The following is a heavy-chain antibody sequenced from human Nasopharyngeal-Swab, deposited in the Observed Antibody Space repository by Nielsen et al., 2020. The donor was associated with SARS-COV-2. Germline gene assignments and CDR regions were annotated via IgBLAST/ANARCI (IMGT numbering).Heavy chain of an antibody. CDR1: GFTFSSYW. Sequence: GESLKISCAASGFTFSSYWMSWVRQAPGKGLEWVANIKQDGSEKYYVDSVKGRFTISRDNAKNSQYLQMNSLRAEDTAVYYCARDPGFGYYYDSSGYYDYWGQGTLVTVSS. V-gene: IGHV3-7*01. CDR3: ARDPGFGYYYDSSGYYDY. CDR2: IKQDGSEK. D-gene: IGHD3-22*01. J-gene: IGHJ4*02.